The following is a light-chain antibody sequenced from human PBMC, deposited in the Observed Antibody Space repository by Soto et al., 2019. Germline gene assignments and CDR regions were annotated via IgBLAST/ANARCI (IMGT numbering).Light chain of an antibody. J-gene: IGLJ3*02. V-gene: IGLV1-44*01. CDR3: AAWDDSLNGVV. Sequence: QSVLTQPPSASGTPGQRVTISCSGSSSNIGSNTVKWYQQLPGTAPKLLIYDNSQRPSGVPDRFSGSKSGASASLAISGLQSEDEADYYCAAWDDSLNGVVFGGGTKVTVL. CDR2: DNS. CDR1: SSNIGSNT.